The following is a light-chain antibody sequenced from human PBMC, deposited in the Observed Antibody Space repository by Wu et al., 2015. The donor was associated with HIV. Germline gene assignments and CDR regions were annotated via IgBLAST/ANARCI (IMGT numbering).Light chain of an antibody. CDR3: QQYYSFPYS. Sequence: IVLTQSPDILSVSPGDRATLSCRASEADISNYLAWYQQRPGQAPRLLIYGASYRATGIPDRFSATVSEAEFSLTIRRLEPEDFVVYYCQQYYSFPYSFGQRTKLEIK. V-gene: IGKV3-20*01. J-gene: IGKJ2*03. CDR2: GAS. CDR1: EADISNY.